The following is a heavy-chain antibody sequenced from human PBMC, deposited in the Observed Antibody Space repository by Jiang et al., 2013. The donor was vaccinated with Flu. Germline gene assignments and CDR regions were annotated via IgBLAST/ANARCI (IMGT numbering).Heavy chain of an antibody. D-gene: IGHD6-25*01. CDR3: ARQRPLPDF. V-gene: IGHV1-46*01. CDR1: GYTLSSHY. CDR2: INPNVDST. Sequence: VQLLESGAEVREPGASVKISCTASGYTLSSHYIHWVRQAPGQGLEWMGIINPNVDSTNYARKFQGRVTMTGDTSTNTVYMELTSLRSEDTAVYFCARQRPLPDFWGQGTLVTVSS. J-gene: IGHJ4*02.